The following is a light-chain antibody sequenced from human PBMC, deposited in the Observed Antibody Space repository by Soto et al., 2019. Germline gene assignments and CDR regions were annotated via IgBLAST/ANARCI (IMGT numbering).Light chain of an antibody. J-gene: IGKJ2*01. Sequence: DIQMTQSPSSLSASVGDRVTITCRASQSINTYLNWYQQKPGKAPRFLIHAASSLPSGVPSRFSGSGSGTFFTLTISSLQPEDVATYYCQQSYNTPPFTFGQGTKLEIK. CDR1: QSINTY. CDR2: AAS. CDR3: QQSYNTPPFT. V-gene: IGKV1-39*01.